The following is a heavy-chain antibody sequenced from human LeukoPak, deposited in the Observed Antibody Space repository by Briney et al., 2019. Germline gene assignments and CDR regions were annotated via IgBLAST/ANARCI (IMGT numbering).Heavy chain of an antibody. CDR3: AKDLLGYYYDSSGYYSIPGDY. Sequence: GGSLRLSCAASGFTFSIYDMSWVRQAPGKGLEWVSAISGSDGSTYYADSVKGRFTISRDNSKNTLYLQMNSLRAEDTAVYYCAKDLLGYYYDSSGYYSIPGDYWGQGTLVTVSS. J-gene: IGHJ4*02. CDR1: GFTFSIYD. D-gene: IGHD3-22*01. CDR2: ISGSDGST. V-gene: IGHV3-23*01.